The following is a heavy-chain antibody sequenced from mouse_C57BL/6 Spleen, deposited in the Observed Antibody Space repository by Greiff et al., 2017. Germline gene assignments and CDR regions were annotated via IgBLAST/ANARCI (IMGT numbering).Heavy chain of an antibody. J-gene: IGHJ2*01. CDR2: ISYDGSN. V-gene: IGHV3-6*01. CDR3: ARRGGITTVVAPFDY. Sequence: EVQLVESGPGLVKPSQSLSLTCSVTGYSITSGYYWNWIRQFPGNKLEWMGYISYDGSNNYNPSLKNRISITRDTSKNQFFLKLNSVTTEDTATYYCARRGGITTVVAPFDYWGQGTTLTVSS. CDR1: GYSITSGYY. D-gene: IGHD1-1*01.